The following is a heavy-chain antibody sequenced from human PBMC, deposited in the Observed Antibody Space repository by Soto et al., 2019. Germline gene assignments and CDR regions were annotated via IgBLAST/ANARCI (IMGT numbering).Heavy chain of an antibody. J-gene: IGHJ4*02. CDR1: GGSISSYY. CDR3: ARGAWDDYVWGSYRYFDY. CDR2: VHYSGGT. V-gene: IGHV4-59*01. Sequence: SETLSLTCTVSGGSISSYYWSWIRQPPGKGLEWIGYVHYSGGTKSNPSLKSRVTMSVDTSKNQFSLKLSSVTAADTAVYHCARGAWDDYVWGSYRYFDYWGQGTLVTVSS. D-gene: IGHD3-16*02.